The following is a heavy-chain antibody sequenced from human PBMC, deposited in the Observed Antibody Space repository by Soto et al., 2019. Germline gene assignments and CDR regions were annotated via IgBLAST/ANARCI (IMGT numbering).Heavy chain of an antibody. Sequence: QAQLEEFGGGVVQPGGSLRLSCVTSGFMLSSYGMHWVRQAPGKGLEWVAVIWHDGNHKFYGDSVKGRFSISRDNSKNTVELQMTSLRAEDTAVDYCARAHYSAYDRSDYFYSGMDVWGLGTTVTVSS. CDR1: GFMLSSYG. CDR3: ARAHYSAYDRSDYFYSGMDV. CDR2: IWHDGNHK. V-gene: IGHV3-33*01. D-gene: IGHD5-12*01. J-gene: IGHJ6*02.